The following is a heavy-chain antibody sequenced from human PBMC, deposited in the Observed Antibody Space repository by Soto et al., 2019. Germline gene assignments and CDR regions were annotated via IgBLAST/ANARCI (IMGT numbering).Heavy chain of an antibody. CDR3: ARVEMATISRYYYGMDV. J-gene: IGHJ6*02. CDR2: IIPIFGTA. D-gene: IGHD5-12*01. Sequence: GASVKVSCKASGGTFSSYAISWVRQAPGQGLEWMGGIIPIFGTANYAQKFQGRVTITADESTSTAYMELSSLRSEDTAVYYCARVEMATISRYYYGMDVWGQGTTVTVSS. CDR1: GGTFSSYA. V-gene: IGHV1-69*13.